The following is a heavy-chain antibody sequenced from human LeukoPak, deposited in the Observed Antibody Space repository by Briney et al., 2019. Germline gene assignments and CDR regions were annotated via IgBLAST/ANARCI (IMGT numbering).Heavy chain of an antibody. Sequence: ASVTVSCKASVYTFTGYYMHWVRQAPGQGLEWMGWINPNSGGTNYAQKFQGRVTMTRDTSISTAYMELGRLRSDDTAVYYCARAGDYYDSSGYPRGGWFDPWGQGTLVTVSS. CDR1: VYTFTGYY. V-gene: IGHV1-2*02. D-gene: IGHD3-22*01. CDR2: INPNSGGT. CDR3: ARAGDYYDSSGYPRGGWFDP. J-gene: IGHJ5*02.